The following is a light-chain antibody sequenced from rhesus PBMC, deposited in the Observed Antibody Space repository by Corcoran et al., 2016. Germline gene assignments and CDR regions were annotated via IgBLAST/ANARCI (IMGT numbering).Light chain of an antibody. J-gene: IGKJ4*01. Sequence: IQMTQSPSSLSASVGDRVTITCRASQGITNDLAWYQQKPGETPKLLFYEASILQSGISSRFSGSGAGTDFTLTISSLQPEDFETYYSQHYYSIPLTFGRGTKVEIK. CDR1: QGITND. CDR3: QHYYSIPLT. V-gene: IGKV1-25*01. CDR2: EAS.